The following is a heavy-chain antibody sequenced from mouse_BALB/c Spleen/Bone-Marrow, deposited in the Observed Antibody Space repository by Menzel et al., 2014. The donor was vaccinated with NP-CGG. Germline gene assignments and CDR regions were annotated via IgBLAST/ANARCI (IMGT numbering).Heavy chain of an antibody. V-gene: IGHV2-2*02. Sequence: VQLQQSGPGLVQPSQCLSITCTVSGFSLTSYGVHWVRQSPGKGLEWLGVIWSGGSTDYNAAFISRLSISKDNSKSQVFFKMNSLQANDTAIYYCARWGYDTGMDYWGQGTSVTVSS. CDR3: ARWGYDTGMDY. D-gene: IGHD2-2*01. J-gene: IGHJ4*01. CDR2: IWSGGST. CDR1: GFSLTSYG.